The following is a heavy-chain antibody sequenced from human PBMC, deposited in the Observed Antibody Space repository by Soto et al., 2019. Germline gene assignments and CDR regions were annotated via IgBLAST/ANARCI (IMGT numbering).Heavy chain of an antibody. D-gene: IGHD3-3*01. J-gene: IGHJ6*02. CDR3: ARGRWGDFFDYYYGMDV. V-gene: IGHV1-3*01. CDR2: INAGNGNT. Sequence: ASVKVSCKASGYTFTSYAMHWVRQAPGERLEWMGWINAGNGNTKYSQKFQGRVTITRDTSASTAYMELSSLRSEDTAVYYCARGRWGDFFDYYYGMDVWGQGTTVTVSS. CDR1: GYTFTSYA.